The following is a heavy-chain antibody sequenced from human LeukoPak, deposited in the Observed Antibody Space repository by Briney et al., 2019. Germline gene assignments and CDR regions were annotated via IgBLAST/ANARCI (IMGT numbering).Heavy chain of an antibody. CDR3: AREGGESGFDY. J-gene: IGHJ4*02. V-gene: IGHV4-59*01. Sequence: SETLSLTCTVSGASINSYYWSWIRQPPGKGLEWIGYIYYSGSTNYNPSLKSRVTISVDTSKNQFSLKLSSVTAADTAVYYCAREGGESGFDYWGQGTLVTVSS. CDR1: GASINSYY. CDR2: IYYSGST. D-gene: IGHD1-26*01.